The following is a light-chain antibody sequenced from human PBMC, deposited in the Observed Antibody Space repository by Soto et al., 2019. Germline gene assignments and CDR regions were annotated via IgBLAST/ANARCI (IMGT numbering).Light chain of an antibody. CDR3: QQYGSSPQT. CDR2: GAS. Sequence: EIVLTQSPGTLSLSPGERATLSCSASQSVSSSYLAWYQQKPGQAPRLLIYGASSRATGIPDRFSGSGSGTDFTLTISRLEPEDFAAYYCQQYGSSPQTFGQGTKVDIK. V-gene: IGKV3-20*01. CDR1: QSVSSSY. J-gene: IGKJ1*01.